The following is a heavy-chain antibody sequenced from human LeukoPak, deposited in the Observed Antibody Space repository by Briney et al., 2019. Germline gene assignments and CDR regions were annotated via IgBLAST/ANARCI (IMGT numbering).Heavy chain of an antibody. Sequence: GASARVSCKPSGYTFTDYYMHWVRQAPGQGLEGMGWINPNSGGTNYAQKFQGRVTMTRDTSISTAYMELSRLRSDDTAVYYCARVDLRMGPFDYWGQGTLVTVSS. D-gene: IGHD5/OR15-5a*01. CDR1: GYTFTDYY. J-gene: IGHJ4*02. CDR2: INPNSGGT. CDR3: ARVDLRMGPFDY. V-gene: IGHV1-2*02.